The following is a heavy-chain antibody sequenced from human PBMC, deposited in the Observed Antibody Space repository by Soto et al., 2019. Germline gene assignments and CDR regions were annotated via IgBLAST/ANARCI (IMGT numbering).Heavy chain of an antibody. D-gene: IGHD6-13*01. CDR2: IWYDGSNK. Sequence: PGGSLRLSCAASGFTFSSYGMHWVCQAPGKGLEWVAVIWYDGSNKYYADSVKGRFTISRDNSKNTLYLQMNSLRAEDTAVYYCARAASYSSSSYYFDYWGQGTLVTVSS. CDR3: ARAASYSSSSYYFDY. V-gene: IGHV3-33*01. CDR1: GFTFSSYG. J-gene: IGHJ4*02.